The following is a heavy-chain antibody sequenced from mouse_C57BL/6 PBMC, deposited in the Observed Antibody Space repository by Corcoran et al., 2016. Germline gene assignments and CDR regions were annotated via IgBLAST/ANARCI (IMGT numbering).Heavy chain of an antibody. Sequence: EVQLQQSGPELVKPGASVKISCKASGYTFTDYYMNWVKQSHGKSLEWIGDINPNNGGTSYNQTFKGKATLTVDTSSSTAYMEHRSLTSEDSAGYYCARYPHLLLRSYWDFDVWGTGTTVTVSA. CDR2: INPNNGGT. CDR3: ARYPHLLLRSYWDFDV. V-gene: IGHV1-26*01. D-gene: IGHD1-1*01. J-gene: IGHJ1*03. CDR1: GYTFTDYY.